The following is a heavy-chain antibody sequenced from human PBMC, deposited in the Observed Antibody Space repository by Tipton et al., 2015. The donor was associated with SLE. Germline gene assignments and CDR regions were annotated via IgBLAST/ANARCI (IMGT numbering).Heavy chain of an antibody. CDR3: ATLAELDY. Sequence: SLRLSCAASGFTFSSYAMSWVRQVPGKGLEWVSGISGSGGSTYYADFVKGRFTISRDNSKNSLYLQMKSLRVEDTAVYYCATLAELDYWGQGSLVTVSS. J-gene: IGHJ4*02. CDR1: GFTFSSYA. D-gene: IGHD6-13*01. V-gene: IGHV3-23*01. CDR2: ISGSGGST.